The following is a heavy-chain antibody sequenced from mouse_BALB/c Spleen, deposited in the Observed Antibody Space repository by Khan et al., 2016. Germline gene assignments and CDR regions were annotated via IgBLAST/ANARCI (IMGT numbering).Heavy chain of an antibody. CDR3: ARGNYVPGSLDY. J-gene: IGHJ2*01. CDR2: INPDTITL. D-gene: IGHD2-1*01. CDR1: GFDFSRYW. V-gene: IGHV4-1*02. Sequence: EVKLLESGGGLVQPGGSLKLSCAASGFDFSRYWMSWVRQAPGKGLEWIGEINPDTITLDYSPSLKDNFIISRDNAKNTLYLQMSKVRSEDTALYYCARGNYVPGSLDYWGQGTTLTVSS.